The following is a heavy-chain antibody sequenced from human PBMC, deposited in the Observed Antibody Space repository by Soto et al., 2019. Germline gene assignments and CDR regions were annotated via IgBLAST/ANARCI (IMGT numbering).Heavy chain of an antibody. J-gene: IGHJ4*02. CDR1: GGSVNSGSYY. CDR2: IYYSGST. CDR3: ARGRYYYDSSGYYYYFDY. Sequence: QVQLQESGPGLVKPSETLSLTCTVSGGSVNSGSYYWSWIRQPPGKGLEWIGYIYYSGSTNYNPYLKRRVTISVDTSKNQFSLKLSSVTAAGTAVYYCARGRYYYDSSGYYYYFDYWGQGTLVTVSS. V-gene: IGHV4-61*01. D-gene: IGHD3-22*01.